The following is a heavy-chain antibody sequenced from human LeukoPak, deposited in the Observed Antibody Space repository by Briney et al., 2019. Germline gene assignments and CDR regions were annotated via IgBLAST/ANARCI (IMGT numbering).Heavy chain of an antibody. D-gene: IGHD6-25*01. CDR3: ARDEIAAATLYPFDI. CDR1: GGSINSNNW. V-gene: IGHV4-4*02. Sequence: PSETLSLTCTVSGGSINSNNWWSWVRQTPGKGLEYIGEISHSGETNYNPSLKSRVIISVDTSKKQFSLRLTSVTAADTAIYYCARDEIAAATLYPFDIWGQGTVVTVSS. J-gene: IGHJ3*02. CDR2: ISHSGET.